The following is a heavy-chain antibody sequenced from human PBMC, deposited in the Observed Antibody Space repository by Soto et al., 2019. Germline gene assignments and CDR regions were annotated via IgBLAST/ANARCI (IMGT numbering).Heavy chain of an antibody. CDR1: GGSISSGPYS. CDR2: FYYSEST. Sequence: SETLSLTCTVSGGSISSGPYSWGWIRQPPGEGLEWIGTFYYSESTYYNPSLEGRVTISVDTSKNQFSLKVSSVTVADTAVYYCARLGGYCSSTSCYGFYGMDVWGQGTKVTVS. V-gene: IGHV4-39*01. J-gene: IGHJ6*02. CDR3: ARLGGYCSSTSCYGFYGMDV. D-gene: IGHD2-2*01.